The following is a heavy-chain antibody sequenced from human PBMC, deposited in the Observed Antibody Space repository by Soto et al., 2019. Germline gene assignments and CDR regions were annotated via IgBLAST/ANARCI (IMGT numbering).Heavy chain of an antibody. D-gene: IGHD3-3*01. CDR1: GYIFTSYA. CDR2: INGGNGNT. CDR3: AREPFLEWLSNLIGVYYYGMDV. V-gene: IGHV1-3*01. J-gene: IGHJ6*02. Sequence: ASVKVSCKTSGYIFTSYAMHWVRQAPGQRLEWMGWINGGNGNTKYSQNFQGRVTITRDTSASTAYMELSSLRSEDTAVYYCAREPFLEWLSNLIGVYYYGMDVWGQGTTVTVSS.